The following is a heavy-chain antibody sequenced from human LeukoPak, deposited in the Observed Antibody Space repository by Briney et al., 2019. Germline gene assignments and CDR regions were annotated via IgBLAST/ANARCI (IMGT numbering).Heavy chain of an antibody. V-gene: IGHV3-30*18. J-gene: IGHJ4*02. CDR2: ISYDGSNK. Sequence: GRSLRLSCAASGFTFSSYGMHWVRQAPGKGLEGVAVISYDGSNKYYADSVKGRFTISRNNSKNTLYLQMNSLRAEDTAVYYCANGIRHKSGWLADYWGQGTLVTVSS. CDR3: ANGIRHKSGWLADY. CDR1: GFTFSSYG. D-gene: IGHD6-19*01.